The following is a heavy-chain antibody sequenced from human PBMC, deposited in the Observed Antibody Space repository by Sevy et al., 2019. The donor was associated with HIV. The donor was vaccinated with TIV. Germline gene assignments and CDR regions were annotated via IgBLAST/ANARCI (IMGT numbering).Heavy chain of an antibody. V-gene: IGHV3-23*01. CDR1: GFTFSSYA. CDR2: ISGSGGST. D-gene: IGHD2-2*01. CDR3: AVGYCSSTSGSPFDY. Sequence: GGSLRLSCAASGFTFSSYAMSWVRQAPGKGLEWVSAISGSGGSTYYADSVKGRFTISRDNSKNTLYRQMNSLRAEATAVYYCAVGYCSSTSGSPFDYWGQGTLVTVSS. J-gene: IGHJ4*02.